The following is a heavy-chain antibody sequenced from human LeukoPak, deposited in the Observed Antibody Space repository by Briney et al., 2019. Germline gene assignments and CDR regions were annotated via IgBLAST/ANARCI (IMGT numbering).Heavy chain of an antibody. CDR3: AKEAVEYFDY. CDR2: ITGSGGGT. Sequence: GGSLRLSCAASGFTFSSYAMSWVRQAPGKGQEWVSAITGSGGGTYYADSVKGRFTISRDNSKNTLDLQMNSLRAEDTAVYYCAKEAVEYFDYWGQGTLVTVSS. CDR1: GFTFSSYA. V-gene: IGHV3-23*01. J-gene: IGHJ4*02.